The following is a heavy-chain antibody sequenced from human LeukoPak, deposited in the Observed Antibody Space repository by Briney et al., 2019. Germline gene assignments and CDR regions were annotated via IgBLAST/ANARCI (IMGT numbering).Heavy chain of an antibody. CDR2: TYLNRRT. J-gene: IGHJ4*02. Sequence: PGGSLRLSCATSGFTVSSNYMNWVRPAPGKGLEWVSVTYLNRRTKYANSVKGRFTISRDNSKDILYLQMNSLRVEDTAIYYCARGLATDYWGQGTLVTVSS. CDR1: GFTVSSNY. CDR3: ARGLATDY. V-gene: IGHV3-66*01.